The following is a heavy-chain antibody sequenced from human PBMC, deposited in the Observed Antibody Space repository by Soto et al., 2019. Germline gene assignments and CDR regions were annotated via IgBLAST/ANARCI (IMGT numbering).Heavy chain of an antibody. CDR3: AGRLYYYDSSGYKPRDQSDY. CDR2: IYYSGST. V-gene: IGHV4-39*01. Sequence: ASETLSLTCTVSGGSISSSSYYWGWIRQPPGKGLEWIGSIYYSGSTYYNPSLKSRVTISVDTSKNQFSLKLSSVTAADTAVYYCAGRLYYYDSSGYKPRDQSDYWGQGTLVTVSS. J-gene: IGHJ4*02. D-gene: IGHD3-22*01. CDR1: GGSISSSSYY.